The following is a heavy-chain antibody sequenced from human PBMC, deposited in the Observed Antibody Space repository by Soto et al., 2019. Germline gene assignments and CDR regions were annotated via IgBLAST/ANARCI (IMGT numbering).Heavy chain of an antibody. Sequence: ASVKVSCKASGYTFSSSGFTWVRQAPGQGLEWMGWISANSGNTNYAQKLQGRVTMTTDTSTSTAYMELRGLRSDDTAVYYCARYSNWNYPSDYLGQRSLVPV. CDR1: GYTFSSSG. V-gene: IGHV1-18*01. CDR3: ARYSNWNYPSDY. J-gene: IGHJ4*02. D-gene: IGHD1-7*01. CDR2: ISANSGNT.